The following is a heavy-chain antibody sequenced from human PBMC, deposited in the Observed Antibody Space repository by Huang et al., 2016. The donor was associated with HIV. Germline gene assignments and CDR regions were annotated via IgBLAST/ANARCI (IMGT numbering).Heavy chain of an antibody. D-gene: IGHD5-18*01. J-gene: IGHJ6*03. V-gene: IGHV1-18*01. CDR1: GYTFSSFG. Sequence: QVQLVQSGAEVKKPGASVKVSCKASGYTFSSFGISWVRQAPGQGLEWGGWIIVYNGNTKFATKFQVILTMTTDTSTSTAYMELRSLRSDDTAVYYCARGGGIQLWLLGYYYMDVWGNGTTVTVSS. CDR3: ARGGGIQLWLLGYYYMDV. CDR2: IIVYNGNT.